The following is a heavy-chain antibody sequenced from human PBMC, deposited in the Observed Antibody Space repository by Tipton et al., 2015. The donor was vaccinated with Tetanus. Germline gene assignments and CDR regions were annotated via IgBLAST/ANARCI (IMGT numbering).Heavy chain of an antibody. J-gene: IGHJ6*02. Sequence: TLSLTCTVSGGYLSTFYWNWIRQPAGKGLEWIGRIYSSGSTNYNPSLKSRVTMSIDTPKNQFSLELTSVTAADTAVYYCARDFRERSGTYFSYYYTMDVWGQGTTVPVSS. V-gene: IGHV4-4*07. CDR1: GGYLSTFY. CDR3: ARDFRERSGTYFSYYYTMDV. D-gene: IGHD1-26*01. CDR2: IYSSGST.